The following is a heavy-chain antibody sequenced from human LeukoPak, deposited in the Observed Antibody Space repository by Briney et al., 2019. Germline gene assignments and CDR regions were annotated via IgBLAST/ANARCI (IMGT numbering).Heavy chain of an antibody. CDR3: ARGLGWLHS. J-gene: IGHJ5*02. D-gene: IGHD3/OR15-3a*01. CDR2: ISSSSSYI. Sequence: GGSLRLSCEASGFSFSTFTMNWVRQAPGKGLEWVSSISSSSSYIYYADSVKGRFTIFRDNAKNSLFLQMNSLRAEDTAVYYCARGLGWLHSWGQGTLVTVSS. V-gene: IGHV3-21*01. CDR1: GFSFSTFT.